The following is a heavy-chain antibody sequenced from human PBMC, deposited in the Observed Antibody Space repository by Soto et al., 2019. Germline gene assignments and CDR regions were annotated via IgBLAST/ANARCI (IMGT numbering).Heavy chain of an antibody. V-gene: IGHV4-30-2*01. J-gene: IGHJ6*01. Sequence: SETLSLTCPASDGSISSCGDSLTWIRQPPGKGLEWLGYIYHSGSTYYNPSLKGRVTISVDRSKNQFSLKLSSVTAADTAVYYCARGFNIARMDVWGQGTTVTVSS. CDR1: DGSISSCGDS. D-gene: IGHD2-15*01. CDR2: IYHSGST. CDR3: ARGFNIARMDV.